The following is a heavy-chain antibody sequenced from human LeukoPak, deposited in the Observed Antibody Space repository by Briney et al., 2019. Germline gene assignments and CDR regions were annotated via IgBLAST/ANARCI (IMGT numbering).Heavy chain of an antibody. CDR3: ARSLVCSGGSCYSRDYYYYYMDV. CDR1: GFTFSSYS. Sequence: GGSLRLSCAASGFTFSSYSMNWVRQAPGKGLEWVSSISSSSSYIYYADSVKGRFTISRDNAKNSLYLQMNSLRAGDTAVYYCARSLVCSGGSCYSRDYYYYYMDVWGKGTTVTVSS. V-gene: IGHV3-21*01. CDR2: ISSSSSYI. D-gene: IGHD2-15*01. J-gene: IGHJ6*03.